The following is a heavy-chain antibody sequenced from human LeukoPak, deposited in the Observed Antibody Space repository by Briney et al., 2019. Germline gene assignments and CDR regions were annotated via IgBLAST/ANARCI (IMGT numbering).Heavy chain of an antibody. CDR2: ISSSGSTI. CDR3: ASAWYCSSTSCYTEGGFDY. J-gene: IGHJ4*02. CDR1: GFTFSDYY. Sequence: PGGSLRLSCAASGFTFSDYYMSWIRQAPGKGLERVSYISSSGSTIYYADSVKGRFTISRDNAKNSLYLQMNSLRAEDTAVYYCASAWYCSSTSCYTEGGFDYWGQGTLVTVSS. D-gene: IGHD2-2*02. V-gene: IGHV3-11*04.